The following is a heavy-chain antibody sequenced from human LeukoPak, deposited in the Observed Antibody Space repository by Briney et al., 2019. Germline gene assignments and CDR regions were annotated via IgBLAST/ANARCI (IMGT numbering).Heavy chain of an antibody. V-gene: IGHV4-4*07. CDR2: IHTSGTM. CDR1: GGSISSYF. D-gene: IGHD3-22*01. CDR3: ARGILRDYYDSSGFYHRGGVGY. Sequence: SETLSLTCSVSGGSISSYFWSWIRQPAGRGLEWIGHIHTSGTMNYNASLKSRVRISVETSKNQFSLRLSSVTAADTAVYFCARGILRDYYDSSGFYHRGGVGYWGQGTLVTVSS. J-gene: IGHJ4*02.